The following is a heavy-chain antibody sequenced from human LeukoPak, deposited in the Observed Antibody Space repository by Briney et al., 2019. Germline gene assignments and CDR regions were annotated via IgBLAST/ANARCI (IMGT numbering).Heavy chain of an antibody. V-gene: IGHV1-24*01. CDR1: GYTLTELS. CDR3: EKDHLSIAVAVFED. CDR2: FHPEEGET. Sequence: GASVKVSCRVSGYTLTELSMHWVRQAPGKGLEWMGVFHPEEGETIYPQKFQGRVIMTEETSTYTAYMELSRLRYEDTAVYYCEKDHLSIAVAVFEDWGQGTLVTASS. D-gene: IGHD6-19*01. J-gene: IGHJ4*02.